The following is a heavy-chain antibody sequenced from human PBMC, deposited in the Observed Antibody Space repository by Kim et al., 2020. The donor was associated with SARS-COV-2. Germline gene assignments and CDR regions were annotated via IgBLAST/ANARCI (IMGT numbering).Heavy chain of an antibody. J-gene: IGHJ6*02. D-gene: IGHD1-26*01. CDR1: GDSISSYY. CDR3: ARDRVVGGMDV. Sequence: SETPSLTCTVSGDSISSYYWSWIRQPPGKGLEWIGYIYYSGSTNYNPSLKSRVTISVDTSKNQFSLKLSSVTAADTAVYYCARDRVVGGMDVWGQGTTVTVSS. CDR2: IYYSGST. V-gene: IGHV4-59*13.